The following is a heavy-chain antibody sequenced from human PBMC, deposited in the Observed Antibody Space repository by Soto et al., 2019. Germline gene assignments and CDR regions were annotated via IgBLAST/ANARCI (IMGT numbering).Heavy chain of an antibody. J-gene: IGHJ6*02. V-gene: IGHV5-10-1*01. D-gene: IGHD2-2*02. CDR3: ARQLVVVPAAIGYYYYGMDV. CDR1: GYSFTSYW. Sequence: GESLKISCKGPGYSFTSYWISWVRQMPGKGLEWMGRIDPSDSYTNYSPSFQGHVTISADKSISTAYLQWSSLKASDTAMYYCARQLVVVPAAIGYYYYGMDVWGQGTTVTVSS. CDR2: IDPSDSYT.